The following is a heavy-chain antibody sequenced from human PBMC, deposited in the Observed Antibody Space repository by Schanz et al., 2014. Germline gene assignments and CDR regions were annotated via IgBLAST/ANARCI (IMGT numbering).Heavy chain of an antibody. CDR1: GYSFTEYF. D-gene: IGHD5-12*01. J-gene: IGHJ4*02. V-gene: IGHV1-2*02. CDR3: ARARYTGYDCSGY. Sequence: QVQLVESGSELKKPGASMKVSCLASGYSFTEYFLHWVRQAPGQGLEWMGWINPNSGETNYEQKFKGRVTLTSDTXXXTAFMELSGXXXXXXXXYFCARARYTGYDCSGYWGQGTLLIVSS. CDR2: INPNSGET.